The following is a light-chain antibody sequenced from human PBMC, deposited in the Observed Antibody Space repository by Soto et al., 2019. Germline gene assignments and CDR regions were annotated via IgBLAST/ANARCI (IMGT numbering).Light chain of an antibody. CDR2: AAS. CDR3: QHANTFPWT. Sequence: DIQMTQSPSSVSASVGDRVTITCRASQGSSSYLAWYQQKPGKAPKLLIYAASSLRTGVPSRFSGSGSSAGFTLAISILQPEDFAHYYCQHANTFPWTFGQGPKVEIK. V-gene: IGKV1-12*02. CDR1: QGSSSY. J-gene: IGKJ1*01.